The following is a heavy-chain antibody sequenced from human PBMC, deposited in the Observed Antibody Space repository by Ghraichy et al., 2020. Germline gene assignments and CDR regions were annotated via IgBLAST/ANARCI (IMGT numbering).Heavy chain of an antibody. D-gene: IGHD2-2*01. J-gene: IGHJ4*02. V-gene: IGHV1-18*04. CDR1: GYTFTSYG. CDR2: ISAYNGNT. CDR3: AREFLGYCSSTSCPEESTGLDY. Sequence: ASVKVSCKASGYTFTSYGISWVRQAPGQGLEWMGWISAYNGNTNYAQKLQGRVTMTTDTSTSTAYMELRSLRSDDTAVYYCAREFLGYCSSTSCPEESTGLDYWGQGTLVTGSS.